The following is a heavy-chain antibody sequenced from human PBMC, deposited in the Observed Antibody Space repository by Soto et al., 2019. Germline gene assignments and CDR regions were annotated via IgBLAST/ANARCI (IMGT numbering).Heavy chain of an antibody. CDR1: GFTFSDYY. CDR3: ARDIRYYDSSGYFDY. Sequence: PGGSLRLSCSASGFTFSDYYLSWIRQAPGKGLEWISYIDSSGSIIYYADSVKGRFTISRDNAKNSLHLQMNRLRAEATAVYYCARDIRYYDSSGYFDYWGQGNLVTVSS. J-gene: IGHJ4*02. V-gene: IGHV3-11*01. CDR2: IDSSGSII. D-gene: IGHD3-22*01.